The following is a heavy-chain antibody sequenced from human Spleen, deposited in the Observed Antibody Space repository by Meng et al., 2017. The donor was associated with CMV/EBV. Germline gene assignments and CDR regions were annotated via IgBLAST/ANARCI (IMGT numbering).Heavy chain of an antibody. D-gene: IGHD3-16*01. CDR2: ISSSSSYI. J-gene: IGHJ5*02. Sequence: GESLKISCAASGFTFSSYSMNWVRQAPGKGLEWVSSISSSSSYIYYADSVKGRFTISRDNSKNTLYLQMNSLRAEDTAVYYCANWVLLKHGSPNWFDPWGQGTLVTVSS. CDR3: ANWVLLKHGSPNWFDP. V-gene: IGHV3-21*04. CDR1: GFTFSSYS.